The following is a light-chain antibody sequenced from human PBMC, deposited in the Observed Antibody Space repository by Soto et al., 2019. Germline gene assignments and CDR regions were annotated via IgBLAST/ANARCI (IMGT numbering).Light chain of an antibody. Sequence: ESVLAQSPGALSLSPWERATLSCRASQSLSSDYLAWYQQKPGQAPRLLIYGASSRATDIPDRFSGSGSGTEFTLTISSLQYEDFAVHYCQQYNNWPPITFGQGTRLEIK. V-gene: IGKV3-20*01. CDR3: QQYNNWPPIT. CDR1: QSLSSDY. J-gene: IGKJ5*01. CDR2: GAS.